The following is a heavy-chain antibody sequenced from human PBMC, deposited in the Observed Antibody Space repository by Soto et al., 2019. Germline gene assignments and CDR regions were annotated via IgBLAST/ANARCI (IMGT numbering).Heavy chain of an antibody. Sequence: SQTLSLTCAISGDSVSSNSVSWNWIRQSPSRGLEWLGRTYYRSKWSNDYAVSVESRITINPDTSKNQFSLQLDSVTPEDTAVYYCARDSPGYGDYVLFDYWGQGTRVTVSS. CDR3: ARDSPGYGDYVLFDY. J-gene: IGHJ4*02. CDR1: GDSVSSNSVS. V-gene: IGHV6-1*01. D-gene: IGHD4-17*01. CDR2: TYYRSKWSN.